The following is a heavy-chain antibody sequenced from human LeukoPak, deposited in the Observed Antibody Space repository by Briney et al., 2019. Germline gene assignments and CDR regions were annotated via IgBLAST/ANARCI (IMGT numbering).Heavy chain of an antibody. J-gene: IGHJ5*02. CDR1: GFTFSSYA. CDR2: ISGSGGST. Sequence: PGGSLRLSCAASGFTFSSYAVSWVRQAPGKGLEWVSAISGSGGSTYYADSVKGRFTISRDNSKNTLYLQMNSLRAEDTAVYYCAKGDSSSWYNWFDPWGQGTLVTVSS. CDR3: AKGDSSSWYNWFDP. D-gene: IGHD6-13*01. V-gene: IGHV3-23*01.